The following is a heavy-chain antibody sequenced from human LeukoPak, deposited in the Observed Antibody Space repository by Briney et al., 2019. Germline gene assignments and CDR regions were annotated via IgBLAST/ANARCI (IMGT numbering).Heavy chain of an antibody. CDR1: GGSISSGGYY. Sequence: PSETLSLTCTVSGGSISSGGYYWSWIRQHPGKGLEWIRYIYYSGSTYYNPSLKSRVTISVDTSKNQFSLKLSSVTAADTAVYYCARHPIREYYFDYWGQGTLVTVSS. V-gene: IGHV4-31*03. CDR2: IYYSGST. D-gene: IGHD3-9*01. CDR3: ARHPIREYYFDY. J-gene: IGHJ4*02.